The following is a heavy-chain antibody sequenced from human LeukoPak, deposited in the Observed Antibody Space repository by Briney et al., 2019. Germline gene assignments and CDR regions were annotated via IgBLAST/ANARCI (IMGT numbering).Heavy chain of an antibody. V-gene: IGHV3-9*03. CDR2: ISWNSGSI. Sequence: GRSLRLSCAASGFTFDDYAMHWVRQPPGKGLEWVSGISWNSGSIGYADSVKGRFTISRDSAKNSLYLQMNSLRAEDMALYYCTKALTDSSSSYFDNWGQGTLVTVSS. D-gene: IGHD6-6*01. J-gene: IGHJ4*02. CDR1: GFTFDDYA. CDR3: TKALTDSSSSYFDN.